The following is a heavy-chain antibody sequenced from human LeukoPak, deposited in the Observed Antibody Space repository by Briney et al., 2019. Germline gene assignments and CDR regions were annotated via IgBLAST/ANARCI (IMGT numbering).Heavy chain of an antibody. CDR1: GYTFTGYY. Sequence: ASVKVSCKASGYTFTGYYMHWVRQAPGQGLEWMGRINPNSGGTNYAQKFQGRVTMTRDTSISTAYMELSRLRPDDTAVYYCASGDSSGKYYFDYWGQGTLVTVSS. J-gene: IGHJ4*02. V-gene: IGHV1-2*06. D-gene: IGHD6-19*01. CDR2: INPNSGGT. CDR3: ASGDSSGKYYFDY.